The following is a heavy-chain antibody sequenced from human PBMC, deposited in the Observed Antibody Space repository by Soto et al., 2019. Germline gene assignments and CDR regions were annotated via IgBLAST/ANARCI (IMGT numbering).Heavy chain of an antibody. V-gene: IGHV4-59*01. Sequence: SETQSLTCTVSCGSISSYYWSWIRQPPGKGLEWIGYIYYSGSTNYNPSLKSRVTISVDTSKNQFFLKLSSVTAADTAVYYCARVTGGSYLTIGNYYYYGMDLWGQGTTAPVSS. CDR1: CGSISSYY. CDR2: IYYSGST. CDR3: ARVTGGSYLTIGNYYYYGMDL. D-gene: IGHD1-26*01. J-gene: IGHJ6*02.